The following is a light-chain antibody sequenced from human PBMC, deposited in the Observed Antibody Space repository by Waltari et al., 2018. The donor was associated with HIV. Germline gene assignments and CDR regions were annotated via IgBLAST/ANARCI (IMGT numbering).Light chain of an antibody. CDR3: SSYTTTSFLI. V-gene: IGLV2-14*01. CDR1: SSDLGVYDS. J-gene: IGLJ2*01. Sequence: QSALTQPASVSGSPGQSITISCPGTSSDLGVYDSVSWYQQHPGKAPKLIIYEVNNRPSGVSNRFSGSKSGNTASLSISGLQAEDEADYHCSSYTTTSFLIFGGGTKLTVL. CDR2: EVN.